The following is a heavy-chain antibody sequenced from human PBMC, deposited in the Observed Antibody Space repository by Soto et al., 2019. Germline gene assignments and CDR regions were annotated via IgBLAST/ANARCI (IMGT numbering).Heavy chain of an antibody. D-gene: IGHD3-10*01. V-gene: IGHV5-51*01. CDR2: IYPGDSET. Sequence: AGESLKISCKGSGYNFANYWIAWVRQMSGKGLEWMGIIYPGDSETRYSPSFQGQVTISADKSISTAYLQWTSLKASDTAVYYCARLGVDLSSRMGFDSWGLGTLVTVSS. CDR3: ARLGVDLSSRMGFDS. CDR1: GYNFANYW. J-gene: IGHJ4*02.